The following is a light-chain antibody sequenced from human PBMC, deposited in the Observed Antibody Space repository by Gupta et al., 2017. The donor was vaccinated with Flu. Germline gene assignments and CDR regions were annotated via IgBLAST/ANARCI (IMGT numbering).Light chain of an antibody. CDR2: LAS. Sequence: DIVMTQSPLSLSVTPGEPAYISCRSSQSLLHNNGYNYLGWYLQKPGQAPQLLIYLASNRAAGVPDRFSGSGSGKDFTLKISRGEEEDVGVYYCRQALLNPRYSFGQGTKLEVK. V-gene: IGKV2-28*01. CDR1: QSLLHNNGYNY. CDR3: RQALLNPRYS. J-gene: IGKJ2*03.